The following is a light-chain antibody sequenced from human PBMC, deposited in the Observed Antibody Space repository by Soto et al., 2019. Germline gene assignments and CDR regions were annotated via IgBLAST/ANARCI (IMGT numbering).Light chain of an antibody. J-gene: IGLJ2*01. V-gene: IGLV2-23*01. Sequence: QSALTQPASVSGSPGQSITISCTGTSSDVGSYNLVSWYQQHPGKAPKLMIYEGSKRPSGVSNRFSGSKSGNTASLTISGLQAEDEADYYCCSYAGSSNVVFGGGTKRPS. CDR2: EGS. CDR1: SSDVGSYNL. CDR3: CSYAGSSNVV.